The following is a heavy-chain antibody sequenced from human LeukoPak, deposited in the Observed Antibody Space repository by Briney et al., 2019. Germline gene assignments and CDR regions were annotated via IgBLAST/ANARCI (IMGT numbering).Heavy chain of an antibody. V-gene: IGHV3-30*18. CDR2: ISYDGTNP. CDR1: GFTFSSLG. D-gene: IGHD3-10*01. CDR3: AKDFGRITLVRGVIRASGLDS. J-gene: IGHJ5*01. Sequence: GRSLSLSCAASGFTFSSLGMHWVRQAPGKGLEWVAVISYDGTNPYYADSVKGRFTISRDNSKNTLFLHMNSLRAEDTAVYYCAKDFGRITLVRGVIRASGLDSWGQGTLVTVSS.